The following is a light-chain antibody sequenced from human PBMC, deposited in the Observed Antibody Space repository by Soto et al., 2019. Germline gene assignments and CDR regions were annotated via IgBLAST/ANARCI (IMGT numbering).Light chain of an antibody. Sequence: DIQMTQSPSSLSASVGDRVTITCRASQSISSYLNWYQQKPGKAPNLLIYGASSLPSGVPARFSGSGSGTDFTLSISSLLPEDFATYYCQQSYNTPRTFGQGTKVEIK. J-gene: IGKJ1*01. V-gene: IGKV1-39*01. CDR3: QQSYNTPRT. CDR2: GAS. CDR1: QSISSY.